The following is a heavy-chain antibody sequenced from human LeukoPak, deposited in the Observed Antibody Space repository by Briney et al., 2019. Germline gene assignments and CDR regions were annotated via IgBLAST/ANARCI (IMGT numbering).Heavy chain of an antibody. J-gene: IGHJ4*02. Sequence: GASVKVSCKASGYTFTSYGISWVRQAPGQGLEWMGWISAYNGNTNYAQKLQGRVTMTTDTSTSTAYMELRSLRSDDTAVYYCARGLMAYSYGQYYFDYWGQGTLVTVSS. CDR1: GYTFTSYG. CDR2: ISAYNGNT. D-gene: IGHD5-18*01. CDR3: ARGLMAYSYGQYYFDY. V-gene: IGHV1-18*01.